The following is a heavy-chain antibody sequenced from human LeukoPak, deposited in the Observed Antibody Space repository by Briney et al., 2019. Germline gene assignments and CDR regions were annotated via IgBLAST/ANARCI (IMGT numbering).Heavy chain of an antibody. Sequence: ASVKVSCKASGYTFSNYGISWVRQATGRGLEWMGWISGQTGKTKQAQKFQGRITLTTDSATNTAYMELRSLTSDDTAVYYCARDLAFPGGYGSAEFYFDFWGQGALVTVSS. V-gene: IGHV1-18*01. D-gene: IGHD1-26*01. CDR3: ARDLAFPGGYGSAEFYFDF. CDR2: ISGQTGKT. CDR1: GYTFSNYG. J-gene: IGHJ4*02.